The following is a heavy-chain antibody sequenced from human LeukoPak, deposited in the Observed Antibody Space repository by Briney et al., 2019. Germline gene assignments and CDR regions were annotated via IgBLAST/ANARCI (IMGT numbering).Heavy chain of an antibody. D-gene: IGHD3-22*01. CDR1: GFTFSDLG. J-gene: IGHJ4*02. Sequence: GGSLRLSCAASGFTFSDLGMHWVRQAPGKGLEWVAFIRYDGSTRSYADSVKGRFTISRDNSKNTLYLQMNSLRAEDTAVYYCAKDLYYYDSSGYYYVSGNFDYWGQGTLVTVSS. CDR2: IRYDGSTR. CDR3: AKDLYYYDSSGYYYVSGNFDY. V-gene: IGHV3-30*02.